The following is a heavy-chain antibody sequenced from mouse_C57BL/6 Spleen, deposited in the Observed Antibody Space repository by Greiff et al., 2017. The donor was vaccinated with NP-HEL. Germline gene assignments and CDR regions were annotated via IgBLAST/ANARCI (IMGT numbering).Heavy chain of an antibody. CDR3: ARVITTVVGDV. CDR1: GYTFTSYW. V-gene: IGHV1-69*01. D-gene: IGHD1-1*01. CDR2: IDPSDSYT. Sequence: QVQLQQPGAELVMPGASVKLSCKASGYTFTSYWMHWVKQRPGQGLEWIGEIDPSDSYTNYNQKFKGKSTLTVDKSSSTAYMQLSSLTSEDSAVYYCARVITTVVGDVWGTGTTVTVSS. J-gene: IGHJ1*03.